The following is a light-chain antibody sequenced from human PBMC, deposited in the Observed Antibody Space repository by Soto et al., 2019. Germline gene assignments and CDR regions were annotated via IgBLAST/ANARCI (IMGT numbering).Light chain of an antibody. CDR3: QQYYSTPT. V-gene: IGKV4-1*01. Sequence: DIVMTQSPDSLAVSLGERATINCKSSQSVLYSSNNKSYLAWYQQKPGQPPKLLVYWASTRESGVPDRCSGSGSGTDFTLTISSLQAEDVAVYYCQQYYSTPTFGQGTKVEIK. CDR1: QSVLYSSNNKSY. J-gene: IGKJ1*01. CDR2: WAS.